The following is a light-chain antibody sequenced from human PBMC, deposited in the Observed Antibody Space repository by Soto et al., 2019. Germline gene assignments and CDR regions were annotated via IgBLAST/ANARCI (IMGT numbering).Light chain of an antibody. CDR1: QSVSSY. V-gene: IGKV3-11*01. CDR3: QQRELT. Sequence: EIVLTQSPATLSLSPGERATLSCRASQSVSSYLAWYQQKPGQAPRLLIYDASNRATGTPARFSGSGSGTDITLTISSLEPEDFAVYYCQQRELTFGGGNKVEIK. J-gene: IGKJ4*01. CDR2: DAS.